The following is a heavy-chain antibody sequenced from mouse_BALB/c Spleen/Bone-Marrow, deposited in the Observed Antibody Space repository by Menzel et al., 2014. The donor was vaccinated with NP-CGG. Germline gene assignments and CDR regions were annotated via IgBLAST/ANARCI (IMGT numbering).Heavy chain of an antibody. CDR1: GYTFTSYW. V-gene: IGHV1S41*01. J-gene: IGHJ1*01. D-gene: IGHD2-4*01. Sequence: DLVKPGASVKLSCKASGYTFTSYWINWIKQRPGQGLEWIGRFAPGSGNTYYNEMFKDKATLTVDTSSSTAYIQLSSLSSEDSAVYFCARARSTVITTWYFDVWGAGTTVTVSS. CDR3: ARARSTVITTWYFDV. CDR2: FAPGSGNT.